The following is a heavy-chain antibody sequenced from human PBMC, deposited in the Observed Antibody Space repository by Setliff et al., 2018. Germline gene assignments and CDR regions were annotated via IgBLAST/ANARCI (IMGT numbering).Heavy chain of an antibody. CDR2: ITHTGTTGST. CDR1: GGTFTYYY. CDR3: ARGTFDTSGYFPYPIGY. J-gene: IGHJ4*02. D-gene: IGHD3-22*01. V-gene: IGHV4-34*01. Sequence: SETLSLTCAASGGTFTYYYWTWIRQSPAKGLEWIGEITHTGTTGSTKYNPSLKSRVTMSIDTSKNQFSLMVTSVTAADTAVYYCARGTFDTSGYFPYPIGYWGQGTLVTVSS.